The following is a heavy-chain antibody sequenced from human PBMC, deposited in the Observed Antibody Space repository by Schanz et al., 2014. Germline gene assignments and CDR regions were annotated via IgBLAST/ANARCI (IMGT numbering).Heavy chain of an antibody. CDR2: IIHSGST. J-gene: IGHJ4*02. D-gene: IGHD3-10*01. Sequence: QVQLQQWGAGLLKPSETLSLTCAVYGGSFSDYYWTWIRQPPGKGLEWIGEIIHSGSTNYNASLKSRVSISLDTSKNQFSLNLNSVTAADTAVYYCAREWSSFDYWGQGALVSVSS. V-gene: IGHV4-34*12. CDR3: AREWSSFDY. CDR1: GGSFSDYY.